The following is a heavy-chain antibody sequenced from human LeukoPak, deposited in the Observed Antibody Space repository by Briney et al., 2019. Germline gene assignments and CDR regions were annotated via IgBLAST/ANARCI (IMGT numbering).Heavy chain of an antibody. CDR1: GFIFDNYA. D-gene: IGHD3-22*01. CDR3: ARVLHNRNYDGSTYYGY. Sequence: GGSLRLSCAASGFIFDNYAMHWVRQVPGKGLEWVSLVNWDGGSTYYIDSVKGRFSISRDNSKNSLYLQMNSLRAEDTAVYYCARVLHNRNYDGSTYYGYWGQGTLVTVSS. J-gene: IGHJ4*02. V-gene: IGHV3-43D*03. CDR2: VNWDGGST.